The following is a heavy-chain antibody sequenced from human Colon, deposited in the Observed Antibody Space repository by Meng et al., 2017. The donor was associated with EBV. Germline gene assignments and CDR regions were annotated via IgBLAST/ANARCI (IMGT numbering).Heavy chain of an antibody. CDR3: ARVSSGWDYFDY. V-gene: IGHV4-31*03. CDR1: GGSGRSVGYY. D-gene: IGHD6-19*01. Sequence: GQLQVSRHGLVQPSQTLSLTCTVSGGSGRSVGYYWTWIRQHPGKGLEWFGHIYYSGSTFYNPSLKRRVIISIDTSKNQFSLNLRSVTAADTAVYYCARVSSGWDYFDYWGQGTLVTVSS. J-gene: IGHJ4*02. CDR2: IYYSGST.